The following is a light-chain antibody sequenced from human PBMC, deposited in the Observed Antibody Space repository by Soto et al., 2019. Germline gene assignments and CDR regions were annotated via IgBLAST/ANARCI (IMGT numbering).Light chain of an antibody. CDR3: MQALHTPWT. Sequence: DIVMTQSPLSLPVTPGEPASISCRSSQSLLHSNGYNYLDWYLQKPGQSPQLLIYLDSNRASGVPDRFSGSGSGTDFTLKISRVEAEDVGVYYCMQALHTPWTFGQGTKVEVK. J-gene: IGKJ1*01. CDR2: LDS. CDR1: QSLLHSNGYNY. V-gene: IGKV2-28*01.